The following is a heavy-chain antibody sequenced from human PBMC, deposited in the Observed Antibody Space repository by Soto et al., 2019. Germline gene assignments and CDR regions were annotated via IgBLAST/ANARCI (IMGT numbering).Heavy chain of an antibody. CDR2: IYWNDDK. CDR1: GFSLSTSGVG. Sequence: SGPTLVKPTQTLTLTCTFSGFSLSTSGVGVGWIRQPPGKALEWLALIYWNDDKRYSPSLKSRLTITKDTSKNQVVLTMTNMDPVDTATYYCAHRLFGIQLWPATGAFDIWGQGTMVTVSS. CDR3: AHRLFGIQLWPATGAFDI. J-gene: IGHJ3*02. V-gene: IGHV2-5*01. D-gene: IGHD5-18*01.